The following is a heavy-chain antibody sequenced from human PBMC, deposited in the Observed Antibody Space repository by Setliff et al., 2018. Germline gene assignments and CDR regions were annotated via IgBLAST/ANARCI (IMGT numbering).Heavy chain of an antibody. V-gene: IGHV3-33*01. CDR3: AGDPPYSGYAFHI. CDR2: IWYDGSYT. J-gene: IGHJ3*02. D-gene: IGHD5-12*01. CDR1: GFTFSSYA. Sequence: HPGGSLRLSCAASGFTFSSYAMHWVRQAPGKGLDWVAYIWYDGSYTYYTGSVKGRFTISRDNSRNTVYLQMNSLRAEDTAVYYCAGDPPYSGYAFHIWGQGTMVTVS.